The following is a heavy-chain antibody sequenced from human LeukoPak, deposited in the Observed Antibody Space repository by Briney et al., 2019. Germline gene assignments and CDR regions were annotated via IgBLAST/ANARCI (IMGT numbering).Heavy chain of an antibody. V-gene: IGHV4-59*08. CDR2: IYYSGST. Sequence: SETLSLTCTVSGGSISNYYWSWIRQPPGKGLEWIGYIYYSGSTNYNPSLKSRVTISVDTSKNQFSLKLSSVTAADTAVYYCARHGHSDYWGQGTLVTVSS. J-gene: IGHJ4*02. CDR3: ARHGHSDY. CDR1: GGSISNYY.